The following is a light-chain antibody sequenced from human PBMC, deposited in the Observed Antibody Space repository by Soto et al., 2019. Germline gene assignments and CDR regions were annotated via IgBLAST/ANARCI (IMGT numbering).Light chain of an antibody. V-gene: IGLV2-14*01. Sequence: QSVLTQPASVSGSPGQSITISCTGTSSDIGFYNYVSWYQQYPGKAPKVVIYEVKNRPSGVSNRFSGSKSGNTASLTISGLQADDEADYYCCSYTSSSTLYVFGTGTKVTVL. CDR2: EVK. J-gene: IGLJ1*01. CDR1: SSDIGFYNY. CDR3: CSYTSSSTLYV.